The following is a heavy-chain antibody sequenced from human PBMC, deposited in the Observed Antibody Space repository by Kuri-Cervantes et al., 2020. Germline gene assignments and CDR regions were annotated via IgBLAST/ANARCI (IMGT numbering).Heavy chain of an antibody. J-gene: IGHJ6*02. D-gene: IGHD1-26*01. Sequence: ESLKISCTVSGGSISSYYWSWIRQPPGKGLEWIGYIYYSGSTNYNPSLKSRVTISVDTSKNQFSLKLSSVTAADTAVYYCARGARHPTYGMDVWGQGTTVTVSS. V-gene: IGHV4-59*12. CDR1: GGSISSYY. CDR3: ARGARHPTYGMDV. CDR2: IYYSGST.